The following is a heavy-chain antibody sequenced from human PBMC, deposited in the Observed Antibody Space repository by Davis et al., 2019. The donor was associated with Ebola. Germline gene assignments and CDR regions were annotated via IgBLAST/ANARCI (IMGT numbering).Heavy chain of an antibody. CDR2: ISYDGSNK. J-gene: IGHJ4*02. CDR1: GFTFSSYW. CDR3: AKGSGYGYGHPPPFYFDY. Sequence: PGGSLRLSCAASGFTFSSYWMSWVRQAPGKGLEWVAVISYDGSNKYYGDSVKGRFTISRDNSKNTLHLQMNSLRVEDTAVYYCAKGSGYGYGHPPPFYFDYWGQGSLVAVSS. V-gene: IGHV3-30*18. D-gene: IGHD5-18*01.